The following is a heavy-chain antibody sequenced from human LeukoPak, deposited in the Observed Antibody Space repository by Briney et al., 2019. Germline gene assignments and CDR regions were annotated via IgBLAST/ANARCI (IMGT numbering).Heavy chain of an antibody. CDR2: INPNSGGT. D-gene: IGHD2-2*01. CDR3: ARAPSRDVVVPAVDRGAFDI. CDR1: GYTFTGYY. J-gene: IGHJ3*02. Sequence: ASVKVSCKASGYTFTGYYMHWVRQAPGQGLEWMGWINPNSGGTNYAQKFQSWVTMTRDTSISTAYMELSRLRSDDTAVYYCARAPSRDVVVPAVDRGAFDIWGQGTMVTVSS. V-gene: IGHV1-2*04.